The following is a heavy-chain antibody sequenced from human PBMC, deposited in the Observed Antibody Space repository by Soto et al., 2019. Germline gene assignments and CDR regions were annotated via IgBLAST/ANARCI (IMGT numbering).Heavy chain of an antibody. CDR3: ARDSGDNGFDY. V-gene: IGHV3-53*01. CDR1: GFTVSSNY. D-gene: IGHD2-8*01. J-gene: IGHJ4*02. Sequence: GGSLRLCCAASGFTVSSNYMSWVRQAPGKGLEWVSVIYSGGSTYYADSVKGRFTISRDNSKNTLYLQMNSLRAEDTAVYYCARDSGDNGFDYWGQGTLVTVSS. CDR2: IYSGGST.